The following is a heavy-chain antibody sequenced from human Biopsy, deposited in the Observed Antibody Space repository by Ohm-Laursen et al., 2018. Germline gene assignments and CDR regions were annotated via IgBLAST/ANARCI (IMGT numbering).Heavy chain of an antibody. CDR1: GESFNGYY. CDR2: INHSGRT. Sequence: PSQTLSLTCAVYGESFNGYYWSWIRRPPGKGLEWIGEINHSGRTNYNPSLKSRVTISVDTSKNQFSLKVRSVTAADTAVYYCVRGVDYYDPYHYYALDVWGQGTTVTVSS. J-gene: IGHJ6*02. D-gene: IGHD3-22*01. V-gene: IGHV4-34*01. CDR3: VRGVDYYDPYHYYALDV.